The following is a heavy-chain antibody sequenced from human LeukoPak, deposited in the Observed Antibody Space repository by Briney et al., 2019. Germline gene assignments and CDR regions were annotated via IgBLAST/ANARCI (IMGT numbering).Heavy chain of an antibody. CDR2: ISGSGGST. V-gene: IGHV3-23*01. CDR1: GFTFSNYA. Sequence: PGGSLRLSCAASGFTFSNYAMTWVRQAPGKGLEWVSAISGSGGSTYYADSVKGRSTISRDNSKNTVYLQMNSLRAEDTAVYYCAADLYYGSGSTEYYFDYWGQGTLVTVSS. J-gene: IGHJ4*02. D-gene: IGHD3-10*01. CDR3: AADLYYGSGSTEYYFDY.